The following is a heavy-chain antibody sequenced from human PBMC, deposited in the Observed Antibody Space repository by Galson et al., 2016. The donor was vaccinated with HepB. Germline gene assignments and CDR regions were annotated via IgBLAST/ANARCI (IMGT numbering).Heavy chain of an antibody. Sequence: ETLSLTCTVSGGSITSYDYYWAWIRQPPGKGKEWVASIYYSGSTSYNPSLNSRVTISRDTSNNRFSLDLTSVTAADTAVYYCARHPAGYCDSWGQGILVTVSS. D-gene: IGHD2-15*01. CDR3: ARHPAGYCDS. J-gene: IGHJ4*02. CDR1: GGSITSYDYY. CDR2: IYYSGST. V-gene: IGHV4-39*01.